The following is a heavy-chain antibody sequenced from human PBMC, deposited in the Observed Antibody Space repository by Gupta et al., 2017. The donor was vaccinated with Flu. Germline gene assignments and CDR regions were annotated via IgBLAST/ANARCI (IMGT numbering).Heavy chain of an antibody. V-gene: IGHV3-33*01. CDR3: ARDWDSPNNYYYYGMDV. CDR2: IWYDGSNK. Sequence: QVQLVESGGGVVQPGRSLRLSCAASGFTFSSYGMHWVRQAPGKGLEWVAVIWYDGSNKYYADSVKGRFTISRDNSKNTLYLQMNSLRAEDTAVYYCARDWDSPNNYYYYGMDVWGQGTTVTVSS. CDR1: GFTFSSYG. J-gene: IGHJ6*02. D-gene: IGHD3-22*01.